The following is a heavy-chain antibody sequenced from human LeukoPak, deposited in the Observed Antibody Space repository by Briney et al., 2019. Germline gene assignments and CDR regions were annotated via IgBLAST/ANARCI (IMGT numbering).Heavy chain of an antibody. D-gene: IGHD4-17*01. Sequence: SETLSLTCTVSGGSISSSSYYWGWIRQPPGKGLEWIGSIYYSGTTYYNPSLKSRVTISEDTSKNQFSLKLSSVTAADTAVYYCARSRYGDYGFCPYYWGQGTLVTVSS. CDR3: ARSRYGDYGFCPYY. J-gene: IGHJ4*02. CDR2: IYYSGTT. CDR1: GGSISSSSYY. V-gene: IGHV4-39*01.